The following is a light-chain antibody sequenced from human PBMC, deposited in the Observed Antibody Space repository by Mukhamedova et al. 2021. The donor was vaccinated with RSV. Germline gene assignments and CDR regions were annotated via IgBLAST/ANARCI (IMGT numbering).Light chain of an antibody. V-gene: IGKV3-20*01. Sequence: GERATLSCRASQSVSSSYLAWYQQKPGQAPRLLIYGASSTATGIPDRFSGSGSGTDFTLTISRLEPEDFAVYYCQQYGSSPPWT. J-gene: IGKJ1*01. CDR1: QSVSSSY. CDR2: GAS. CDR3: QQYGSSPPWT.